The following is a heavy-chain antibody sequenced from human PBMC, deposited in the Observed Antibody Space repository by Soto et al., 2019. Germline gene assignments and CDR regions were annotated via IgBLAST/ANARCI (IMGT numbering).Heavy chain of an antibody. V-gene: IGHV3-21*01. CDR1: GFSFSCYN. J-gene: IGHJ3*01. CDR2: ISGDSNYI. D-gene: IGHD3-22*01. Sequence: GGSLRLSCAASGFSFSCYNMNWVRQSPGKGLEWVSSISGDSNYIYYADSVQGRFTISRDNAKNSVYLQMSSLRAEDTAVYYCARVVYFDRSAYGLWGQGTMVTVSS. CDR3: ARVVYFDRSAYGL.